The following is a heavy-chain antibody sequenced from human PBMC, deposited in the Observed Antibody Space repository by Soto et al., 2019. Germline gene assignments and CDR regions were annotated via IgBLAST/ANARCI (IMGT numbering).Heavy chain of an antibody. D-gene: IGHD1-1*01. V-gene: IGHV3-11*01. CDR3: ARGRNDGDY. CDR2: ISGSGVVI. J-gene: IGHJ4*02. CDR1: GFTLSDYY. Sequence: QVQLVESGGGLVKPGGSLRLSCAASGFTLSDYYMSWIRQAPGKGLEWLSYISGSGVVIYYADSVKGRFTISRDNAKSSLYLQMNSLRVDDTAVYYCARGRNDGDYWGQGTLVTVSS.